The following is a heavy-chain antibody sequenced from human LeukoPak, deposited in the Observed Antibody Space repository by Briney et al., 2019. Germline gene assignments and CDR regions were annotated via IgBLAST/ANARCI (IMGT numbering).Heavy chain of an antibody. V-gene: IGHV4-34*01. J-gene: IGHJ4*02. CDR3: ARGDAGGATYSY. Sequence: PSETLSLTCAVYGGSFSGYYWSWIRQPPGKGLEWIGEINHSGSTNYNPSLKSRVTISVDTSKNQFSLKLSSVTAADTAVYYCARGDAGGATYSYWGQGTLVTASS. CDR1: GGSFSGYY. CDR2: INHSGST. D-gene: IGHD1-26*01.